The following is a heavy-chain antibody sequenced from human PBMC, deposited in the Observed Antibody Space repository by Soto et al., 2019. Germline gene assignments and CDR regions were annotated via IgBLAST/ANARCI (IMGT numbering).Heavy chain of an antibody. CDR3: ARDGLPVRGLTTVGGVI. Sequence: QVQLVQSGAEVKKPGSSVKVSCKASGGTFSSYAISWVRQVPGQGLEWMGGIIPIFGTAKYAQKFQGRVTITADESTSTDYMELSSLRSEDTAVYYFARDGLPVRGLTTVGGVIWGQGTLVTVSS. D-gene: IGHD3-16*01. CDR1: GGTFSSYA. CDR2: IIPIFGTA. J-gene: IGHJ4*02. V-gene: IGHV1-69*01.